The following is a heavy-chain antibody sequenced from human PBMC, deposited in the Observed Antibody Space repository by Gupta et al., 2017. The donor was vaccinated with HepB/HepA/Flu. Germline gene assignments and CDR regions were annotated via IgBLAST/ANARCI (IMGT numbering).Heavy chain of an antibody. J-gene: IGHJ5*02. CDR1: GGSFSRYY. D-gene: IGHD4-17*01. CDR3: ASLGGLRLWFDP. Sequence: QVQLQQWGAGLLKPSETLSLTCGVYGGSFSRYYWSWLRQPPGKGLEWIGDVNTSGSTNYNPSLKSRVTISVDPSKNQFSLKVTSVTAADTGVYYCASLGGLRLWFDPWGQGTLVTVSS. V-gene: IGHV4-34*01. CDR2: VNTSGST.